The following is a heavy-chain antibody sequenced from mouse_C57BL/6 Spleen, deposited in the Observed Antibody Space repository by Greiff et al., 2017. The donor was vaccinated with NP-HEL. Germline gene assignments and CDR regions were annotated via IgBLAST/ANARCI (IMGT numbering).Heavy chain of an antibody. CDR2: IDPETGGT. CDR1: GYTFTDYE. Sequence: VQLQQSGAELVRPGASVTLSCKASGYTFTDYEMHWVKQTPVHGLEWIGAIDPETGGTAYNQKFKGKAILTADKSSSTAYMELRSLTSEDSAVYYCTRFSDGYAMDYWGQGTSVTVSS. J-gene: IGHJ4*01. V-gene: IGHV1-15*01. CDR3: TRFSDGYAMDY.